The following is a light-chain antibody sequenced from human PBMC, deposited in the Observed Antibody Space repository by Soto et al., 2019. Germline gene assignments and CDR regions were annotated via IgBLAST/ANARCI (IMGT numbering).Light chain of an antibody. V-gene: IGKV3-11*01. CDR1: QSVSNF. CDR3: QQYNNWPPIT. CDR2: DTS. J-gene: IGKJ5*01. Sequence: EVVLTQSPATLSLSPGERATLSCRASQSVSNFLAWYQQKPGQAPRLLIYDTSDRATGLPARFSGSGSGTDFTLTISSLQSEDFAVYYCQQYNNWPPITFGQGTRLEIK.